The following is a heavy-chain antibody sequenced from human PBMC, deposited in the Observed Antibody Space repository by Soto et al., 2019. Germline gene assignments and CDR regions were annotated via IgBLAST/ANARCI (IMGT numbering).Heavy chain of an antibody. D-gene: IGHD6-19*01. V-gene: IGHV4-59*08. CDR2: IYYSGST. CDR3: ARHSATYSSGRRYFDY. Sequence: PSETLSLTCTVSGGSISSYYWSWIRQPPGKGLEWIGYIYYSGSTNYNPSLKSRVTISVDTSKNQFSLKLSSVTAADTAVYYCARHSATYSSGRRYFDYWGQGTLVTVSS. J-gene: IGHJ4*02. CDR1: GGSISSYY.